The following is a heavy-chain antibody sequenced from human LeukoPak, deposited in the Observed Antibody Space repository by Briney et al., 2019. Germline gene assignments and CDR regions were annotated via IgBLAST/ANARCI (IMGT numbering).Heavy chain of an antibody. V-gene: IGHV3-33*01. Sequence: GESLRLSCAASGCTFSSYGMHWIRQAPGKGLEWVAVIWYDGSNKYYADSVKGRFTIFRDNSKNTLYLQMNSLRAEDTAVYYCARELYYYDSSGYYWWGQGTLVTVSS. CDR1: GCTFSSYG. CDR2: IWYDGSNK. D-gene: IGHD3-22*01. J-gene: IGHJ4*02. CDR3: ARELYYYDSSGYYW.